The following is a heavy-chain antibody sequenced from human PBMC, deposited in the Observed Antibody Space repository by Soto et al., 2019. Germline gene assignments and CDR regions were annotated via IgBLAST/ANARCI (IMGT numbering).Heavy chain of an antibody. J-gene: IGHJ4*02. D-gene: IGHD4-17*01. Sequence: EVQLLESGGGLVQPGGSLRLSCAASGFTFSSYAMSWVRQAPGKVLHWVSAVSGGGRSTYYADSVEGRFTISRDNSKNTVYLQMNNLRAEDTAVYYCAKDGYYGGSPFYFDHWGQGTLVTVSS. CDR2: VSGGGRST. CDR1: GFTFSSYA. V-gene: IGHV3-23*01. CDR3: AKDGYYGGSPFYFDH.